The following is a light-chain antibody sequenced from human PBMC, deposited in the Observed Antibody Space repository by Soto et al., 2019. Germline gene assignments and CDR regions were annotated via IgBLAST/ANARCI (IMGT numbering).Light chain of an antibody. Sequence: EIVLTQSPATLSSFPGDRVTLSCRASQYINTRLAWYQHRPGQPPRLLIYQTSLRAAGIPARFSASGSGTDFTLTISDVQPEGFALYYCHQRQSWPRTFGQGTKVDIK. J-gene: IGKJ1*01. CDR1: QYINTR. V-gene: IGKV3-11*01. CDR3: HQRQSWPRT. CDR2: QTS.